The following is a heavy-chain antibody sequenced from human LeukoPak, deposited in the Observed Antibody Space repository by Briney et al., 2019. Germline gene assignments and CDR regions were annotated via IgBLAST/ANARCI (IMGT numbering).Heavy chain of an antibody. CDR1: GGSVNTYY. D-gene: IGHD5-18*01. Sequence: PSETLSLTCTVSGGSVNTYYWAWIRQPPGKGLEWIGHINYRGNTNYNPSLKSRVTISVDTPNSQFSLKLISVTAADTAVYYCARQWLGPCLSRTSNNWFDPWGQGTLVTVSS. CDR3: ARQWLGPCLSRTSNNWFDP. J-gene: IGHJ5*02. CDR2: INYRGNT. V-gene: IGHV4-59*08.